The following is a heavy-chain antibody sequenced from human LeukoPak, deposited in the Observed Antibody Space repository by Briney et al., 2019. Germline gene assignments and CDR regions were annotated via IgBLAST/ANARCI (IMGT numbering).Heavy chain of an antibody. CDR2: INPNSGAT. CDR3: ARDRCVSSGCYEDYYYGMDV. J-gene: IGHJ6*02. V-gene: IGHV1-2*02. CDR1: GYTFTGYY. Sequence: ASVKVSCKASGYTFTGYYMQWVRQAPGQGLEWMGWINPNSGATNYAQKFQGRVTMTRDTSISTAYMELSRLRSDDTAVYFCARDRCVSSGCYEDYYYGMDVWGRGTTVTVSS. D-gene: IGHD2-2*01.